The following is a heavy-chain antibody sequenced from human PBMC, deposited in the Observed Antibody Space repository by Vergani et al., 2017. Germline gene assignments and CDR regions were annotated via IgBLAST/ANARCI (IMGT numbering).Heavy chain of an antibody. D-gene: IGHD3-3*01. CDR2: ISWNSGSI. J-gene: IGHJ6*03. CDR3: AKDRGGGWSGSLYYYYYYMDV. CDR1: GFTFDDYA. Sequence: EVQLVESGGGLVQPGRSLRLSCAASGFTFDDYAMHWVRQAPGKGLEWVSGISWNSGSIGYADSVKGRFTISRDNAKNSLYLQMNSLRAEDTALYYCAKDRGGGWSGSLYYYYYYMDVWGKGTAVTVSS. V-gene: IGHV3-9*01.